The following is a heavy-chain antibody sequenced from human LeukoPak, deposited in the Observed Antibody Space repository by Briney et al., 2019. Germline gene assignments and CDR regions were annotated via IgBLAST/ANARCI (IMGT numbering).Heavy chain of an antibody. CDR1: GGSFSGYY. D-gene: IGHD6-6*01. CDR3: ARSSVVLYYYYGMDV. V-gene: IGHV4-34*01. J-gene: IGHJ6*02. Sequence: KTSETLSLTCAVYGGSFSGYYWSWIRQPPGKGLEWIGEINHSGSTNYNPSLKSRVTISVDTSKNQFSLKLSSVTAADTAVYYCARSSVVLYYYYGMDVWGQGTTVTVSS. CDR2: INHSGST.